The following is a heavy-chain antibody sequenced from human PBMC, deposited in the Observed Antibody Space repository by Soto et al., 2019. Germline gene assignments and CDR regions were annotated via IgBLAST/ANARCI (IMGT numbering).Heavy chain of an antibody. CDR2: INHSGST. CDR3: ARDWITKIVVEEGTFNF. Sequence: SETLSLTCAVYGGSFSGYYWSWIRQPPGKGLEWIGEINHSGSTNYNPSLKSRVTISVDNAKNSLYLQMNSLRAEDTAVYYCARDWITKIVVEEGTFNFWGQGTMVTVSS. CDR1: GGSFSGYY. J-gene: IGHJ3*01. D-gene: IGHD3-22*01. V-gene: IGHV4-34*01.